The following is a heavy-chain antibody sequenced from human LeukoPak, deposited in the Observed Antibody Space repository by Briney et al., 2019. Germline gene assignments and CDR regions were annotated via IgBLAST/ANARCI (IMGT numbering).Heavy chain of an antibody. J-gene: IGHJ4*02. V-gene: IGHV1-69*05. Sequence: ASVKVSCKASGGTFSSYAISWVRQAPGQGLEWMGGIIPIFGTANYAQKFQGRVTITTDESTSTAYMELSSLRSEDTAVYYCARGPYVEGYLDYWGQGTLVTVSS. D-gene: IGHD3-16*01. CDR1: GGTFSSYA. CDR3: ARGPYVEGYLDY. CDR2: IIPIFGTA.